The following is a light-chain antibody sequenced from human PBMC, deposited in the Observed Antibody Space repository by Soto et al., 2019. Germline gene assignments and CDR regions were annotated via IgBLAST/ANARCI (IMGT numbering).Light chain of an antibody. CDR3: QQYNHWWT. J-gene: IGKJ1*01. Sequence: EIVMTQSPATLSVSPGEIATLSFRASQSVSSSYLAWCQQKPGQAPRLLIYGASTRATGVPGRFSGTGSGTEFTLTISSLQSEDSAVYYCQQYNHWWTFGQGTKV. V-gene: IGKV3-15*01. CDR2: GAS. CDR1: QSVSSSY.